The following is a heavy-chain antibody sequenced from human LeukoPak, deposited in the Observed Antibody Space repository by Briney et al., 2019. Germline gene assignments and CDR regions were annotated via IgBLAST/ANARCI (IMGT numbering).Heavy chain of an antibody. V-gene: IGHV4-39*01. CDR2: IYYSGST. Sequence: SETLSLTCTVSGGSISSSSYYWGWIRQPPGKGLEWIGSIYYSGSTYYNPSLKSRVAMSVDTSKNQFSLKLSSVTAADTAVYYCARLKSLNCSGGSCSAFGAFDIWGQGTMVTVSS. CDR1: GGSISSSSYY. CDR3: ARLKSLNCSGGSCSAFGAFDI. J-gene: IGHJ3*02. D-gene: IGHD2-15*01.